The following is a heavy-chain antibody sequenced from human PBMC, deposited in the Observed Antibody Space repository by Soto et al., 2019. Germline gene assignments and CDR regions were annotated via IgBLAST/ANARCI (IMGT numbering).Heavy chain of an antibody. V-gene: IGHV3-23*01. Sequence: EVQLLESGGGLVQPGGSLRLSCAASGFTFSSYAMSWVRQAPGKGLEWVSAISGSGGSTYYEDSVKGRFTISRDNSKNTLYLQMNSLRAEDTAVYYCSKDFSSGWYGFWGQGTLVTVSS. J-gene: IGHJ5*01. D-gene: IGHD6-19*01. CDR1: GFTFSSYA. CDR2: ISGSGGST. CDR3: SKDFSSGWYGF.